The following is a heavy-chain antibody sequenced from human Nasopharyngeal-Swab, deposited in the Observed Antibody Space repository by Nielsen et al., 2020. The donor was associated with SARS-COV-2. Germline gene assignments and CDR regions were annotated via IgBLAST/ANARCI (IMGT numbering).Heavy chain of an antibody. D-gene: IGHD2-21*01. CDR3: AKDQSINWFDP. CDR2: ISYDGSNK. Sequence: WSRQPPGKGLEWVAVISYDGSNKYYADSVKGRFTISRDNSKNTLYLQMNSLRAEDTAVYYCAKDQSINWFDPWGQGTLVTVSS. J-gene: IGHJ5*02. V-gene: IGHV3-30*18.